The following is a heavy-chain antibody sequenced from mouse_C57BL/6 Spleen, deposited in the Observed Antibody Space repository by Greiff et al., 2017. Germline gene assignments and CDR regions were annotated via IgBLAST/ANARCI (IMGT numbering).Heavy chain of an antibody. D-gene: IGHD1-1*01. V-gene: IGHV1-15*01. Sequence: QVQLQQSGAELVRPGASVTLSCKASGYTFTDYEMHWVKQTPVHGLEWIGAIDPETGGTAYNQKFKGKAILTADKSSSTAYMELRSLTSEDSAVYYCTRWRNYYYGSSPRAMDYWGQGTSVTVSS. J-gene: IGHJ4*01. CDR3: TRWRNYYYGSSPRAMDY. CDR1: GYTFTDYE. CDR2: IDPETGGT.